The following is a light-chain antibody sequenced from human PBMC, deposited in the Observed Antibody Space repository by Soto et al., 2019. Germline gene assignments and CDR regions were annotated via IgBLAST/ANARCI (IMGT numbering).Light chain of an antibody. V-gene: IGKV3-20*01. CDR3: QQYENSVMYT. CDR2: DAS. J-gene: IGKJ2*01. CDR1: QGVSSAF. Sequence: EIVLTQSPGTLSLSPGERATLSCRTSQGVSSAFLAWYQQKPGQAPRLLIYDASIRATGIPDRFSGSVSGTDFTLSISRLEPEGSAVYYCQQYENSVMYTFGQGTKLEIK.